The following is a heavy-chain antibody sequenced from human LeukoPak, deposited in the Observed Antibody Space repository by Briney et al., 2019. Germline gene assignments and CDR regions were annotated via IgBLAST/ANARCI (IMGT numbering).Heavy chain of an antibody. CDR3: VRGGNTRYCSSTSCYMGYNWFDP. J-gene: IGHJ5*02. CDR2: IHYSGST. CDR1: GGSISSGDYY. D-gene: IGHD2-2*01. Sequence: SETLSLTCSVSGGSISSGDYYWSWIRQPPGKGLEWIGYIHYSGSTYYNPSLKSRVTISVDTSKNQFSLKLTSVTAADTAVYYCVRGGNTRYCSSTSCYMGYNWFDPWGRGTLVTVSS. V-gene: IGHV4-30-4*01.